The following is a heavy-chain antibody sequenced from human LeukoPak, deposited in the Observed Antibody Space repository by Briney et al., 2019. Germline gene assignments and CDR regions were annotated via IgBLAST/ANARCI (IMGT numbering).Heavy chain of an antibody. J-gene: IGHJ5*02. V-gene: IGHV3-23*01. D-gene: IGHD3-22*01. CDR2: ISGSGGST. CDR1: GFTFSSYA. Sequence: GGSLRLSCAASGFTFSSYAMSWVRQAPGKGLEWFSAISGSGGSTYYADSVKGRFTISRDNSKNTLYLQMNSLRAEDTAVYYCAKMSYYYDSSGDGPWGQGTLVTVSS. CDR3: AKMSYYYDSSGDGP.